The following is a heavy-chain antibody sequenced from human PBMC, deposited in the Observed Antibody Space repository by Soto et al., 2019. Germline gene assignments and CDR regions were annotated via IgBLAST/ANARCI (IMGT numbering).Heavy chain of an antibody. CDR2: IIPIFGTA. CDR1: GGTFGSYA. J-gene: IGHJ4*02. CDR3: ARGSPYYDSSGYGSFDY. Sequence: SVKCSCTAAGGTFGSYAISWVLQAPGQGLEWMGGIIPIFGTANYAQKFRGRVTIAADESTSTAYMELRSLRSEDTAVYYCARGSPYYDSSGYGSFDYWGQGTLVTVSS. D-gene: IGHD3-22*01. V-gene: IGHV1-69*01.